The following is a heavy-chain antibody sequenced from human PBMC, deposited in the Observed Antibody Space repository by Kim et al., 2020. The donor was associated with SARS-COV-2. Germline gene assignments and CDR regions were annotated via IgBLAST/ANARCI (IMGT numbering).Heavy chain of an antibody. V-gene: IGHV3-48*02. CDR3: ARSGGYCSGGSCYYFDY. Sequence: GGSLRLSCAASGFTFSSYSMNWVRQAPGKGLEWVSYISSSSSTIYYADSVKGRFTISRDNAKNSLYLQMNSLRDEDTAVYYCARSGGYCSGGSCYYFDYWGQGTLVTVSS. J-gene: IGHJ4*02. CDR1: GFTFSSYS. D-gene: IGHD2-15*01. CDR2: ISSSSSTI.